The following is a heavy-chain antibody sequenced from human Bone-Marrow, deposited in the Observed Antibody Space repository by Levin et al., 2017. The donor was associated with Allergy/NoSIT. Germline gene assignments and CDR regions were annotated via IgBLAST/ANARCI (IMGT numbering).Heavy chain of an antibody. J-gene: IGHJ6*02. D-gene: IGHD3-3*01. V-gene: IGHV3-23*01. CDR3: AKDWRLRPLTLFGKHYGLDV. CDR2: ISASGDNT. Sequence: ASVKVSCAASGFTFSNYALSWVRQAPGKGLEWVSVISASGDNTYYADSVKGRFIISRDNSKDTLFLQMHSLRLEDTAIYYCAKDWRLRPLTLFGKHYGLDVWGQGTTVIVSS. CDR1: GFTFSNYA.